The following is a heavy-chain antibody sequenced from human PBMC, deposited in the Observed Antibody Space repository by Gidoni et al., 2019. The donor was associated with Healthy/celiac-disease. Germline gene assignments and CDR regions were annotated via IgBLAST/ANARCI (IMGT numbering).Heavy chain of an antibody. CDR1: GFTFGSYG. CDR2: ISYDGSNK. D-gene: IGHD7-27*01. CDR3: AKDVTAEMATGDYFDY. Sequence: QVQLVESGGGVVQPGRSLRLSCAASGFTFGSYGMHWVRQAPGKGLEWVAVISYDGSNKYYADSVKGRFTISRDNSKNTLYLQMNSLRAEDTAVYYCAKDVTAEMATGDYFDYWGQGTLVTVSS. J-gene: IGHJ4*02. V-gene: IGHV3-30*18.